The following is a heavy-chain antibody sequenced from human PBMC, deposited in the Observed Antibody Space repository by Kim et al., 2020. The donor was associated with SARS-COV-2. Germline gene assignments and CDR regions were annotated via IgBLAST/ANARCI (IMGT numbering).Heavy chain of an antibody. CDR1: GFTFSSYA. V-gene: IGHV3-23*01. D-gene: IGHD3-9*01. J-gene: IGHJ4*02. CDR2: ISGSGGST. CDR3: AKDFSYYDFLTGYYTFDY. Sequence: GGSLRLSCAASGFTFSSYAMSWVRQAPGKGLEWVSAISGSGGSTYYADSVKGRFTISRDNSKNTLYLQMNSLRAEDTAVYYCAKDFSYYDFLTGYYTFDYWGQGTLVTVSS.